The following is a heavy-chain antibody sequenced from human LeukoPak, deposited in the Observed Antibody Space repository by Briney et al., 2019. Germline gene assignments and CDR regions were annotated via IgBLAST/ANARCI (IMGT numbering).Heavy chain of an antibody. D-gene: IGHD2-8*01. CDR1: GGSISSYY. V-gene: IGHV4-4*07. CDR3: AREYCTNGVCFESFDY. Sequence: SETLSLTCTVSGGSISSYYWSWIRQPAGKGLEWIGCIYTSGSTNYNPSLKSRVTMSVDTSRNQFSLKLSSVTAADTAVYYCAREYCTNGVCFESFDYWGQGTLVTVSS. J-gene: IGHJ4*02. CDR2: IYTSGST.